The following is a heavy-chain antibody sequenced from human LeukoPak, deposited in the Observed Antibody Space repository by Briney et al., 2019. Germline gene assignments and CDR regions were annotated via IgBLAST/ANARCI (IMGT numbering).Heavy chain of an antibody. CDR3: ARDKSSSFDY. J-gene: IGHJ4*02. CDR1: GGSISSYY. CDR2: IYYSGST. V-gene: IGHV4-59*01. D-gene: IGHD6-6*01. Sequence: SETLSLTCTVSGGSISSYYWSWIRQPPGKGLEWIGYIYYSGSTNYNPSLKSRVTISVDTSKNQFSLTLSSVTAADTAVYYCARDKSSSFDYWGQGPLVTVSS.